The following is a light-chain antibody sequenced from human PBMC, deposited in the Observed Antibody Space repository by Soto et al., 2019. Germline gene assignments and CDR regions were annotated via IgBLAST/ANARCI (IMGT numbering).Light chain of an antibody. CDR3: GTWDSSLSAGKV. CDR2: DNN. Sequence: QSVLTQPPSVSAAPGQKVTISCSGSSSNIGNNYVSWYQQLPGTAPKLLIYDNNKRPSGIPDRFSGSKSGTSATLGITGLQTGDEADYYCGTWDSSLSAGKVFGGGIKVTVL. V-gene: IGLV1-51*01. CDR1: SSNIGNNY. J-gene: IGLJ2*01.